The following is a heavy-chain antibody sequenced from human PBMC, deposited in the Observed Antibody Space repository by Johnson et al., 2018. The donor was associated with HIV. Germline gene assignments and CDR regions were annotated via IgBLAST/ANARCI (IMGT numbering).Heavy chain of an antibody. Sequence: MQLVESGGGLVQPGGSLRLSCAASGFTFSNYWMSWVRQAPGKGLEWVANIKQDGSEKYYVDSVKGRFTISRDNAKNSLYLQMSSLRAEDTAVYYCARDSHNFWTDAFDIWGQGTMVTVSS. D-gene: IGHD3/OR15-3a*01. CDR3: ARDSHNFWTDAFDI. CDR2: IKQDGSEK. CDR1: GFTFSNYW. V-gene: IGHV3-7*01. J-gene: IGHJ3*02.